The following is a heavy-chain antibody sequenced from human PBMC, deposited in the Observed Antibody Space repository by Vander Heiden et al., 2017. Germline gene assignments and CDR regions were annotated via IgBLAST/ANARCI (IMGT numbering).Heavy chain of an antibody. CDR1: GFPYSSYG. D-gene: IGHD3-16*01. CDR3: ASSISWGWYFDL. Sequence: EVQLVESGGGLVKPGGSLRLSCAASGFPYSSYGMNWVRQAPGKGLEWVAFISSSSSYIYYADSVKGRFTISRDNAKNSLYLQMNSLRAEDTAVYYCASSISWGWYFDLWGRGTLVTVSS. V-gene: IGHV3-21*01. CDR2: ISSSSSYI. J-gene: IGHJ2*01.